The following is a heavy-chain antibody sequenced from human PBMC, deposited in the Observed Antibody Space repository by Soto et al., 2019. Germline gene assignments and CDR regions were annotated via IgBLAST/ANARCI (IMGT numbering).Heavy chain of an antibody. CDR2: IYYSGST. V-gene: IGHV4-59*01. D-gene: IGHD3-10*01. J-gene: IGHJ4*02. CDR3: ARDRGYYGSGSYYLDY. CDR1: GGSISSYY. Sequence: PSETLSLTCTVSGGSISSYYWSWIRQPPGKGLEWIGYIYYSGSTNYNPSLKGRVTISVDTSKNQFSLKLSSVTAADTAVYYCARDRGYYGSGSYYLDYWGQGTLVTVSS.